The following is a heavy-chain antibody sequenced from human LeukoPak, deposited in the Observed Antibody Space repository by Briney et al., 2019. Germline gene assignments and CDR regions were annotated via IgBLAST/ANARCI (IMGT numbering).Heavy chain of an antibody. CDR2: ISWNSGSI. J-gene: IGHJ4*02. CDR3: ARDKPPFDY. V-gene: IGHV3-9*01. Sequence: PGRSLRLSCAASGFTFDDYAMHWVRQAPGKGLEWVSGISWNSGSIGYADSVKGRFTISRDNAKNSLYLQMNSLRAEDTAVYYCARDKPPFDYWGQGTLVTVSS. CDR1: GFTFDDYA.